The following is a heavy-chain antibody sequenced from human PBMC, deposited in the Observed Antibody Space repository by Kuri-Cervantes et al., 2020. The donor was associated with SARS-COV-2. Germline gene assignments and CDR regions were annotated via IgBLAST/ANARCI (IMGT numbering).Heavy chain of an antibody. V-gene: IGHV3-23*01. J-gene: IGHJ3*02. CDR3: ANTPLVDAFDI. Sequence: LSLTCAASGFTFSSYGMHWVRQAPGKGLEWVSAISGSGGSTYYADSVKGRFTISRDNSKNTLYLQMNSLRAEDTAVYYCANTPLVDAFDIWGQGTMVTVSS. CDR2: ISGSGGST. CDR1: GFTFSSYG. D-gene: IGHD2-8*02.